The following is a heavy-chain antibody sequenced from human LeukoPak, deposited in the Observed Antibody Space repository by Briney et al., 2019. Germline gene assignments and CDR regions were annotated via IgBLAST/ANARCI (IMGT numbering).Heavy chain of an antibody. Sequence: SETLSLTCTVSGGSISSYYWSWIRQPPGKGLEWIGYIYYSGSTNYNPSLKSRVTISVDTSKNQFSLKLSSVTAADTAVYYCARAYIVVVPAAIPEGWFDPWGQGTLVTVSS. CDR2: IYYSGST. V-gene: IGHV4-59*01. CDR3: ARAYIVVVPAAIPEGWFDP. J-gene: IGHJ5*02. CDR1: GGSISSYY. D-gene: IGHD2-2*01.